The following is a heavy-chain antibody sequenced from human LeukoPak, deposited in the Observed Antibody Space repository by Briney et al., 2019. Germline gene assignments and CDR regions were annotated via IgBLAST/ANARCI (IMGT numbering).Heavy chain of an antibody. CDR1: GFTFSSYA. D-gene: IGHD5-18*01. Sequence: GESLRLSCAASGFTFSSYAMHWVRQAPGKGLEYVSAISSNGGSTYYANSVKGRFTISRDNSKNTLYLQLGSLRAEDMAVYYCARDGGGIAMGPFGYWGQGTLVTVSS. V-gene: IGHV3-64*01. CDR2: ISSNGGST. CDR3: ARDGGGIAMGPFGY. J-gene: IGHJ4*02.